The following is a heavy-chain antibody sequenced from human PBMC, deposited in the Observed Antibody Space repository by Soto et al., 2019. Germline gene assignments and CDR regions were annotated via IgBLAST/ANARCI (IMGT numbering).Heavy chain of an antibody. D-gene: IGHD4-17*01. CDR1: GFTFSSYA. CDR2: ISGSGGST. V-gene: IGHV3-23*01. CDR3: ANGLPRGGMSFDY. J-gene: IGHJ4*02. Sequence: EVQLLESGGGLVQPGGSLGLSCAASGFTFSSYAMSWVRQAPGKGLEWVSAISGSGGSTYYADSVKGRFTISRDNSKNTLYRQMNSLRAEDTAVYYCANGLPRGGMSFDYWGQGTLVTVSS.